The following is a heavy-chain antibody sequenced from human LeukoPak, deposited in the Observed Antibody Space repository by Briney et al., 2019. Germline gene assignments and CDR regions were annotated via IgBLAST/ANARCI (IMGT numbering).Heavy chain of an antibody. J-gene: IGHJ3*02. V-gene: IGHV3-30*18. CDR3: AKEAQDAFDI. CDR2: ISYDGSNK. Sequence: GGSLRLSCAASGFTFSSYGMHWVRQAPGKGLEWVAVISYDGSNKYYADSVKGRFTISRDNSKNTLYLQMNSLRAEDTALYYCAKEAQDAFDIWGQGTMVTVSS. CDR1: GFTFSSYG.